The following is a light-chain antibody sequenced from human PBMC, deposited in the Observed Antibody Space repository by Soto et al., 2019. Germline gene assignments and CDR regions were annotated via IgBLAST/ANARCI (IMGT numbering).Light chain of an antibody. J-gene: IGKJ4*01. Sequence: EIVMTQSPATLSVSPGEGATLSCWASQSVSGNLAWYQQKPGQAPRLLIYGAFTRAPGIPATFSGSGSGTEFTLTISSRQSEDFAVYYCQQYNKWPLTFGGGTKVEIK. CDR3: QQYNKWPLT. CDR1: QSVSGN. V-gene: IGKV3-15*01. CDR2: GAF.